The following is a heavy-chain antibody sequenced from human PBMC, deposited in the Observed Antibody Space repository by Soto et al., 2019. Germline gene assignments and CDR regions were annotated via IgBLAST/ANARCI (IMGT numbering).Heavy chain of an antibody. CDR2: ISGSGDVTATGDTT. Sequence: EAQLLESGGGLVQPGGSLRLSCAASGFSFTSYAMSWVRQPPGKGLEWVSSISGSGDVTATGDTTYYADSVKGRFTISRDNSKNTLYLQMNSLSAEDTAVYYCARASYCTTTSCLEDVWGQGTTVSVSS. CDR1: GFSFTSYA. J-gene: IGHJ6*02. CDR3: ARASYCTTTSCLEDV. V-gene: IGHV3-23*01. D-gene: IGHD2-2*01.